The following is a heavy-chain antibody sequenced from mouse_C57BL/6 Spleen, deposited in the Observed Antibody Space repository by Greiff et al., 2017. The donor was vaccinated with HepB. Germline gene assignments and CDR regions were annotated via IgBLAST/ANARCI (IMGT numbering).Heavy chain of an antibody. CDR2: IYPGSGST. V-gene: IGHV1-55*01. CDR3: ASYYGNYVWFAY. CDR1: GYTFTSYW. J-gene: IGHJ3*01. Sequence: QVQLQQPGAELVKPGASVKMSCKASGYTFTSYWITWVKQRPGQGLEWIGDIYPGSGSTNYNEKFKSKATLTVDQSSSTAYMQLSSLTSEDSAVYYCASYYGNYVWFAYWGQGTLVTVSA. D-gene: IGHD2-1*01.